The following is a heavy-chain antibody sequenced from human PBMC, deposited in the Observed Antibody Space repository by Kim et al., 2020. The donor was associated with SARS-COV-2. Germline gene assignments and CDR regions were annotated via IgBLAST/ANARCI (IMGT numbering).Heavy chain of an antibody. Sequence: KSRVTISVDPSKNQFSLKLSSVTAADTAVYYCARDREYYDFWSGYPYGMDVWGQGTTVTVSS. V-gene: IGHV4-59*01. J-gene: IGHJ6*02. CDR3: ARDREYYDFWSGYPYGMDV. D-gene: IGHD3-3*01.